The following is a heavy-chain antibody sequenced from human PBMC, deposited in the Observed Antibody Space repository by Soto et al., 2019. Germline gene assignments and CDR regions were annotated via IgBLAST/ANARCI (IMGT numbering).Heavy chain of an antibody. J-gene: IGHJ6*02. CDR2: ISAYNGNT. CDR3: ARAYYYDSSGYPIPYYYYGMDV. Sequence: ASVKFSCKASGYTFTSYCISWVRQAPGQGLEWMGWISAYNGNTNYAQKLQGRVTMTTDTSTSTAYMELRSLRSDDTAVYYCARAYYYDSSGYPIPYYYYGMDVWGQGTTVTVSS. V-gene: IGHV1-18*01. CDR1: GYTFTSYC. D-gene: IGHD3-22*01.